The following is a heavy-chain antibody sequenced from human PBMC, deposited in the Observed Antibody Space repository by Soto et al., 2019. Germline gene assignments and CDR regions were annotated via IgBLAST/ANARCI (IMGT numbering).Heavy chain of an antibody. CDR2: INHSGST. Sequence: PSETLSLTCAVYGGSFSGYYWSWIRRPPGKGLEWIGEINHSGSTNYNPSLKSRVTISVDTSKNQFSLKLSSVTAADTAVYYCARDNIVATNNRWFDPWGQGTLVTVSS. CDR3: ARDNIVATNNRWFDP. V-gene: IGHV4-34*01. J-gene: IGHJ5*02. CDR1: GGSFSGYY. D-gene: IGHD5-12*01.